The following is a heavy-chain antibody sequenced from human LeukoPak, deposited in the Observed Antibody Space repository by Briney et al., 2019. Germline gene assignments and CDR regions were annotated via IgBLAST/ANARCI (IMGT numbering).Heavy chain of an antibody. CDR3: ARGVEMATS. Sequence: SETLSLTCAVYGGSFSGYYWSWIRQPPGKGLEWIGEINHSGSTNYNPSLKSRVTISVDTSKNQFSLKLSSVTAADTAVYYCARGVEMATSWGQGTLVTVSS. J-gene: IGHJ5*02. V-gene: IGHV4-34*01. D-gene: IGHD5-24*01. CDR1: GGSFSGYY. CDR2: INHSGST.